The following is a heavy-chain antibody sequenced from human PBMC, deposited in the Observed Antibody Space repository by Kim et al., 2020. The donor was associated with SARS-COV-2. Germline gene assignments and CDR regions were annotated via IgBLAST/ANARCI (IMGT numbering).Heavy chain of an antibody. J-gene: IGHJ6*02. CDR3: ARDRFTMVRGVRNYYYGMDV. CDR1: GFTFSSYG. CDR2: IWYDGSNK. Sequence: GGSLRLSCAASGFTFSSYGMHWVRQAPGKGLEWVAVIWYDGSNKYYADSVKGRFTISRDNSKNTLYLQMNSLRAEDTAVYYCARDRFTMVRGVRNYYYGMDVWGQGTTVTVSS. V-gene: IGHV3-33*01. D-gene: IGHD3-10*01.